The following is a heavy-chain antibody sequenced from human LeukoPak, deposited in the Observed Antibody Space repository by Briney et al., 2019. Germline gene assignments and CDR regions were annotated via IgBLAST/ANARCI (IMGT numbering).Heavy chain of an antibody. D-gene: IGHD3-3*01. J-gene: IGHJ4*02. Sequence: GGSLRLSCTASGFTFSTYSMTWVRQAPGKGLEWVSSISSSSSYIYYADSVKGRFTISRDNAKNSLYLQMNSLRAEDTAVYYCARDGVSYYDFWSGYIDYWGQGTLVTVSS. CDR1: GFTFSTYS. CDR3: ARDGVSYYDFWSGYIDY. CDR2: ISSSSSYI. V-gene: IGHV3-21*01.